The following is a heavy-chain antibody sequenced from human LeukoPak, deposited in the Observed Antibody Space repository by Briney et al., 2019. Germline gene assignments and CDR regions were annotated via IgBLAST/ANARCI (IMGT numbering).Heavy chain of an antibody. V-gene: IGHV4-59*01. Sequence: ASETLSLTCAVYGGSFSGYYWSWIRQPPGKGLEWIGYIYYSGSTNYNPSLKSRVTISVDTSKNQFSLKLSSVTAADTAVYYCARDYYYYDSSGYSAWGQGTLVTVSS. CDR3: ARDYYYYDSSGYSA. J-gene: IGHJ4*02. D-gene: IGHD3-22*01. CDR2: IYYSGST. CDR1: GGSFSGYY.